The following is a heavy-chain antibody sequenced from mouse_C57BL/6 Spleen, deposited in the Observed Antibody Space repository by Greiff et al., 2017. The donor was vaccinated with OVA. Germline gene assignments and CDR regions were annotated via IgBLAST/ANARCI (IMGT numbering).Heavy chain of an antibody. Sequence: EVKLQESGPGLVKPSQSLSLTCSVTGYSITSGYYWNWIRQFPGNKLEWMGYISYDGSNNYNPSLKNRISITRDPSKNQFFLKLNSVTTEDTATYYCASNWNYAMDYWGQGTSVTVSS. D-gene: IGHD4-1*02. CDR2: ISYDGSN. V-gene: IGHV3-6*01. J-gene: IGHJ4*01. CDR3: ASNWNYAMDY. CDR1: GYSITSGYY.